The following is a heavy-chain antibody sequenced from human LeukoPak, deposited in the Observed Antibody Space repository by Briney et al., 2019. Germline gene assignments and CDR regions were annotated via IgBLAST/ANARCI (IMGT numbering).Heavy chain of an antibody. CDR2: LGWNGDII. Sequence: GGALRLSCAASGFTFDDYSMHWVRQSPRKGLEWLSGLGWNGDIIDYADSVKGRFTISRDNAKNSLYLQMDSLKTEDTALYYCAKGSLIAASGTLFDFWGQGTRVTVSS. J-gene: IGHJ4*02. CDR1: GFTFDDYS. D-gene: IGHD6-13*01. V-gene: IGHV3-9*01. CDR3: AKGSLIAASGTLFDF.